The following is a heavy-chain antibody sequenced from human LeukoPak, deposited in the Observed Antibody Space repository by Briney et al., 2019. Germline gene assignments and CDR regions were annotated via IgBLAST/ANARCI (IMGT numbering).Heavy chain of an antibody. D-gene: IGHD5-24*01. CDR2: ISYSGVS. CDR3: ARLPEGGYATSLGWLDP. V-gene: IGHV4-59*08. CDR1: SAAISRSY. J-gene: IGHJ5*02. Sequence: SEALSLTCTVPSAAISRSYWIWIRQTPGKGLEWIGYISYSGVSTYNPSLGSRVTISRDTSKNEVSLNLSSVTAADTAVYFCARLPEGGYATSLGWLDPWGQGTRVTVSS.